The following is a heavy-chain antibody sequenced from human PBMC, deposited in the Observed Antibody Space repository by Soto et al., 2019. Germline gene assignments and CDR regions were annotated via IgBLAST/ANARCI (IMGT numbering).Heavy chain of an antibody. Sequence: QVQLVQSGAEVKKPGSSVKVSCKASGGTFSSYAISWVRQAPGQGLEWMGGIIPIFGTANYAQKFQGRVTITADKSTSTAYMELSSVRSEDTAVYYCARGYYDSSGYYPHCFDYWGQGTLVTVSS. CDR2: IIPIFGTA. J-gene: IGHJ4*02. CDR1: GGTFSSYA. D-gene: IGHD3-22*01. CDR3: ARGYYDSSGYYPHCFDY. V-gene: IGHV1-69*06.